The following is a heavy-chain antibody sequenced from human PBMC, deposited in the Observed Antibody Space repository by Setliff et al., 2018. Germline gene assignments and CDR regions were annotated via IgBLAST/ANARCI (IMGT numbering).Heavy chain of an antibody. D-gene: IGHD3-10*01. CDR2: IKSKTDGGTT. CDR3: TTAQSPMAFYYYYMDV. J-gene: IGHJ6*03. CDR1: GFTFSNAW. Sequence: GGSLRLSCAASGFTFSNAWMSWVRQAPGKGLEWVGRIKSKTDGGTTDYAAPVKGRFTISRDDSKNTLYLQMNSLKTEDTAVYYCTTAQSPMAFYYYYMDVWGRGTTVTVSS. V-gene: IGHV3-15*01.